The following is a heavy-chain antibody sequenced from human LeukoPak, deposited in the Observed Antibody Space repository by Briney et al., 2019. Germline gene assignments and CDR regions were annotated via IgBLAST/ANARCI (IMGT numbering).Heavy chain of an antibody. V-gene: IGHV4-59*01. D-gene: IGHD3-22*01. CDR2: TQYSGTA. CDR1: GDSISSYY. J-gene: IGHJ4*02. CDR3: ARGGYYFDTPD. Sequence: SETLSLTCSVSGDSISSYYWSWIRQPPGEGLEWIGNTQYSGTANHNPSLKSRVTISVDTSKNQFSLKLSSVTAADTAVYYCARGGYYFDTPDWGQGTLVTVSS.